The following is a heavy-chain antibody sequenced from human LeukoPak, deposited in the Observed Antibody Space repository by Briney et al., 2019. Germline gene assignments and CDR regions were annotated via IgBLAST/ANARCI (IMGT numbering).Heavy chain of an antibody. CDR1: GGSISSGSYY. D-gene: IGHD5-24*01. CDR2: IYTSGST. CDR3: ASSEMATIWYFDL. V-gene: IGHV4-61*02. J-gene: IGHJ2*01. Sequence: SQTLSLTCTVSGGSISSGSYYWSWIRQPAGKGLEWIGRIYTSGSTNYNPSLKSRVTISVDTSKNQFSLKLSSVTAADTAVYYCASSEMATIWYFDLWGRGTLVTDSS.